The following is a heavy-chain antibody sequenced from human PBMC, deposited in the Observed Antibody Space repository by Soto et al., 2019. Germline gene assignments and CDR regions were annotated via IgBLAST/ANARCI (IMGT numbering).Heavy chain of an antibody. CDR3: AREGPLVPYCSSTSCYGAAANWFDP. V-gene: IGHV3-30*03. J-gene: IGHJ5*02. D-gene: IGHD2-2*01. CDR2: ISYDGST. CDR1: GFTFSSYG. Sequence: GGSLRLSCAASGFTFSSYGMHWVRQAPGKGLEWVAVISYDGSTYYADSVKGRFTISRDNAKNSLYLQMNSLRAEDTAVYYCAREGPLVPYCSSTSCYGAAANWFDPWGQGTLVTVSS.